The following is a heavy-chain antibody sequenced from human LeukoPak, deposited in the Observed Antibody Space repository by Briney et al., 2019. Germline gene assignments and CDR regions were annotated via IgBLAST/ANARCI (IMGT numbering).Heavy chain of an antibody. J-gene: IGHJ4*02. Sequence: GGSLRLSCAASGFTFSSYGMHWVRQAPGKGLEWVAYIRYDGSNKYYADSVKGRFTISRDNSKNTLYLQMNSLRAEDTAVYYCAKDFLVVVAATYDYWGQGTLVTVSS. V-gene: IGHV3-30*02. D-gene: IGHD2-15*01. CDR3: AKDFLVVVAATYDY. CDR2: IRYDGSNK. CDR1: GFTFSSYG.